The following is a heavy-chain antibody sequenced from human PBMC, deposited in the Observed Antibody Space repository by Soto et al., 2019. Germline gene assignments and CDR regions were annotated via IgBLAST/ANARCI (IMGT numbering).Heavy chain of an antibody. J-gene: IGHJ4*02. V-gene: IGHV1-3*01. CDR3: ARGIWVRCSGWYYFDS. D-gene: IGHD6-19*01. CDR1: GYTFTDNA. Sequence: QVQLVQSGADVQKPGASVRVSCKASGYTFTDNAVNWVRQAPGQSLEWMGWVNAVNGHTKYSEKFQDRVTLTRDASANIAYMELSSLRSEDTALYFCARGIWVRCSGWYYFDSWGQGTQVTVCS. CDR2: VNAVNGHT.